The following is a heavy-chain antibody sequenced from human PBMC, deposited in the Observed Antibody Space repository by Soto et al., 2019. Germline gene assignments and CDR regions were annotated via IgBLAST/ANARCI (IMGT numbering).Heavy chain of an antibody. Sequence: SVKVSCKASGGTFSSYAISWVRQAPGQGLEWMGGIIPIFGTANYAQKFQGRVTITADKSTSTAHVELSSLRSEDTAVYYCARGGATYEAIYYFDYWGQGTLVTVSS. CDR3: ARGGATYEAIYYFDY. V-gene: IGHV1-69*06. CDR2: IIPIFGTA. D-gene: IGHD2-2*02. CDR1: GGTFSSYA. J-gene: IGHJ4*02.